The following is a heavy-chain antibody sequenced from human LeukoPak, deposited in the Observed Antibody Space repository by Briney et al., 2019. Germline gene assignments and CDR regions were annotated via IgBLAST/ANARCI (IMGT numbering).Heavy chain of an antibody. V-gene: IGHV1-2*02. D-gene: IGHD6-19*01. J-gene: IGHJ4*02. CDR1: GYGFTGSY. Sequence: ASVKVSFKASGYGFTGSYLHWVRQAPGQGLEWMGWINPNSGGTKYAQKFQDRVTMTSDTSTTTAFMALIGLTSEDTAVYYCARDLVASSSGGADYWGQGTLVTVTS. CDR3: ARDLVASSSGGADY. CDR2: INPNSGGT.